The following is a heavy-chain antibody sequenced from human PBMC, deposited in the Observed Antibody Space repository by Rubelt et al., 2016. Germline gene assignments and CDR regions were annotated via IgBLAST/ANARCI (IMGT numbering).Heavy chain of an antibody. V-gene: IGHV4-31*02. CDR2: YYSGST. D-gene: IGHD7-27*01. J-gene: IGHJ4*02. Sequence: YYSGSTYYNPSLKSRVTISVDTSKNQFSLKLSSVTAADTAVYYCARDGKKTGTFDYWGQGTLVTVSS. CDR3: ARDGKKTGTFDY.